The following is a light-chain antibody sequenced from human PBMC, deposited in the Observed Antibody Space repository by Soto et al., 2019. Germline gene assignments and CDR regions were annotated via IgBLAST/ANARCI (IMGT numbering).Light chain of an antibody. CDR1: SSDVGSYNR. CDR2: DVS. V-gene: IGLV2-18*02. J-gene: IGLJ1*01. CDR3: SSYTSSSTYV. Sequence: QSALTQPPSVSGSPGQSVTISCTGTSSDVGSYNRVSWYQQPPGTAPKVMIYDVSNRTSGVPDRFSGSKSGNTASLTISGLQAEDESDYYCSSYTSSSTYVFGTGTKVTVL.